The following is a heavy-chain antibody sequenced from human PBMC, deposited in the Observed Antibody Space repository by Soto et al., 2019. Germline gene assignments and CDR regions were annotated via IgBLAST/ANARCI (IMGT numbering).Heavy chain of an antibody. J-gene: IGHJ4*01. CDR3: ARGEQYSGKIFDY. D-gene: IGHD1-26*01. CDR1: GDSVSSNSAG. V-gene: IGHV6-1*01. CDR2: TYYRSKWYY. Sequence: SQTLSLTCAITGDSVSSNSAGWSWVRQSPSRGLEWLGRTYYRSKWYYEYAVSVRGRITINPDTSKNQYSLQLNSVTPEDTAVYFCARGEQYSGKIFDYWGQGTLVTVSS.